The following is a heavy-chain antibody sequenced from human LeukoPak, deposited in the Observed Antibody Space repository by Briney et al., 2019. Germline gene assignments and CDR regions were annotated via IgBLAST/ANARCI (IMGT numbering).Heavy chain of an antibody. CDR1: GYTFTGYC. CDR2: INPNSGDT. J-gene: IGHJ4*02. CDR3: ARAYCSTSSCSPGRF. D-gene: IGHD2-2*01. Sequence: ASVKVSCKASGYTFTGYCMHWVRQAPGQGLEWMGWINPNSGDTNYAQKFQGRVTMTRDTSISTAYMELSRLTSDDTAAYYCARAYCSTSSCSPGRFWGQGTLVTVSS. V-gene: IGHV1-2*02.